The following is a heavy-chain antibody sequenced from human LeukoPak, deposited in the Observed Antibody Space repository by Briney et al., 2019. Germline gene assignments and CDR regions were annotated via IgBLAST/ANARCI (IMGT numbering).Heavy chain of an antibody. D-gene: IGHD3-16*01. CDR3: ARVANYDYVWGSLNWFDP. CDR2: IIPTFGTA. CDR1: GGTITSYV. V-gene: IGHV1-69*13. Sequence: SVKVSCKASGGTITSYVISWVRQAPGKGLEWMGGIIPTFGTANYAQKFQGRVTITADESTSTAYMELSSLRSEDTAVYYCARVANYDYVWGSLNWFDPWGQGTLVTVSS. J-gene: IGHJ5*02.